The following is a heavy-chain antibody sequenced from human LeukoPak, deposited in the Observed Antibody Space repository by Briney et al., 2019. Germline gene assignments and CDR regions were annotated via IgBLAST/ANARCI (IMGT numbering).Heavy chain of an antibody. J-gene: IGHJ6*03. CDR2: IRYDGSNK. Sequence: PGRSLRLSCAASGFTFSSYAMHWVRQAPGKGLEWVAFIRYDGSNKYYADSVKGRFTISRDNSKNTLYLQMNSLRAEDTAVYYCAKAAAGSQHSYYYYYYLDVWGTGTTVTIS. V-gene: IGHV3-30*02. D-gene: IGHD6-13*01. CDR3: AKAAAGSQHSYYYYYYLDV. CDR1: GFTFSSYA.